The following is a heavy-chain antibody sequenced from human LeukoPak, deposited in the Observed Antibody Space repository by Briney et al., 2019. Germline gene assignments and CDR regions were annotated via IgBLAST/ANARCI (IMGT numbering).Heavy chain of an antibody. CDR3: ARERWYYFDY. Sequence: GGSLRLSCAPSGFTFSSYGMHWVRQAPGKGLEWVAVISYDGSNKYYADSVKGRFTISRDNSKNTLYLQMNSLRAEDTAVYYCARERWYYFDYWGQGTLVTVSS. D-gene: IGHD2-15*01. V-gene: IGHV3-30*19. J-gene: IGHJ4*02. CDR1: GFTFSSYG. CDR2: ISYDGSNK.